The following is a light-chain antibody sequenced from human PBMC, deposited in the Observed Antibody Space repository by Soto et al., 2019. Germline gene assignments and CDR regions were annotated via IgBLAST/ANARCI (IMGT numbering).Light chain of an antibody. Sequence: DIQMSQSPSSLSASVGDRVTITCRAAESISRHLNWYQQKPGRAPDLLIYAASTLQNGVPSRFTGSGSGTEFTLTITGLQLEDFATYYCQQDYSTLATFGQGTRLQIK. V-gene: IGKV1-39*01. CDR1: ESISRH. CDR3: QQDYSTLAT. J-gene: IGKJ5*01. CDR2: AAS.